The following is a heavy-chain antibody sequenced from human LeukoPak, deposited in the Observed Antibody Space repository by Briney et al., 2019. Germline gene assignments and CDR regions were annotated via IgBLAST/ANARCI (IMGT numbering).Heavy chain of an antibody. Sequence: GESLKISCKGSGYTFTSYWIGWVRQTPGKGLEWMGIIYPGDSDTRYNPSFQGQVTMSADKSITTAYLQWSSLKASDTAMYYCARLGYCSRGTCYAFDYWGQGTLVTVSS. CDR2: IYPGDSDT. J-gene: IGHJ4*02. CDR1: GYTFTSYW. CDR3: ARLGYCSRGTCYAFDY. V-gene: IGHV5-51*01. D-gene: IGHD2-2*01.